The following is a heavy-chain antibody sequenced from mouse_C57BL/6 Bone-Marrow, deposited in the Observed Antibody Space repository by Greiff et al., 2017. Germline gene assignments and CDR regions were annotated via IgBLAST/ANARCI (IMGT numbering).Heavy chain of an antibody. J-gene: IGHJ2*01. D-gene: IGHD1-1*01. Sequence: VQLQQSGPELVKPGASVKISCKASGYSFTAYNMNWVKQRNGKSLEWIGVINPNYGTTSYNQKFKGKATLTVDQSSSTAYMQLNSLTSGDSAVDYGAREGYYYGKDFDYWGQGTTLTVSS. CDR3: AREGYYYGKDFDY. V-gene: IGHV1-39*01. CDR1: GYSFTAYN. CDR2: INPNYGTT.